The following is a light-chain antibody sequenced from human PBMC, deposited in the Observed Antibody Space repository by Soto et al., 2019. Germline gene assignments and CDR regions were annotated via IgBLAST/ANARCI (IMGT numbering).Light chain of an antibody. CDR1: PSNIGSNY. Sequence: QSVLTQPPSASGAPGQTVTLSCSGSPSNIGSNYVYWYQHLPGTAPKLLIYSNNQRPSGVPDRFSGSKSGTSASLAITGLQAEDEADYYCQSYDRSLSGYVLGTGTKLTVL. CDR2: SNN. CDR3: QSYDRSLSGYV. J-gene: IGLJ1*01. V-gene: IGLV1-47*02.